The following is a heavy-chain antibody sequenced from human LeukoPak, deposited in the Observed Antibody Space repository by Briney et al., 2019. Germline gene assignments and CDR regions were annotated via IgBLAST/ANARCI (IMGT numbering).Heavy chain of an antibody. CDR3: ARTPYSSSWSPRAFDI. CDR1: GGSISSYY. J-gene: IGHJ3*02. V-gene: IGHV4-59*01. Sequence: SETLSLTCTVSGGSISSYYWSWIRQPQGKGLEWIGYIYYSGSTNYNPSLKSRVTISVDTSKNQFSLKLSSVTAADTAVYYCARTPYSSSWSPRAFDIWGQGTMVTVSS. CDR2: IYYSGST. D-gene: IGHD6-13*01.